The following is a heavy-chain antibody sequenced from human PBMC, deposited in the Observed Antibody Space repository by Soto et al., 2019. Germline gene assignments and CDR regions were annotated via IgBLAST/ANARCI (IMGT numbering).Heavy chain of an antibody. Sequence: EVQLVESGGGLVKPGGSLRLSCAASGFTFSNAWMSWVRQAPGKGLEWVGRIKSKTDGGTTDYAAPVKGRFTISRDDSNNTLYLQMNSLKTEDTAVYYGTTEIFAFEAFDLWGRRTLVTVSS. D-gene: IGHD3-3*01. J-gene: IGHJ2*01. V-gene: IGHV3-15*01. CDR3: TTEIFAFEAFDL. CDR1: GFTFSNAW. CDR2: IKSKTDGGTT.